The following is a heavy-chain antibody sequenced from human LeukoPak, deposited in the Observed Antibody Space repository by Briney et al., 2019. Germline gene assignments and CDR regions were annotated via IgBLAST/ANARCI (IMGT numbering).Heavy chain of an antibody. CDR2: INPNSGGT. CDR3: ARVPYTTYGFDY. Sequence: ASVKVSCKASGYTFTGYYMHWVRQAPGRGLEWMGRINPNSGGTNYAQKFQGRVTMTRDTSISTAYMELSRLRSDDTAVYYCARVPYTTYGFDYWGQGTLVTVSS. CDR1: GYTFTGYY. D-gene: IGHD4-17*01. V-gene: IGHV1-2*06. J-gene: IGHJ4*02.